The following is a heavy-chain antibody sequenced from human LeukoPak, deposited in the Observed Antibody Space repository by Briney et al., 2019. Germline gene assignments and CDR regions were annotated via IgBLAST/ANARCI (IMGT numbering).Heavy chain of an antibody. Sequence: ASVKVSCKASGGTLNSYVISWVRQAPGQGLEWMGWISTYNGNTNYAQKLQGRVTMTTDTSTSTAYMEVRSLRSDDTAVYYCARDGHRMYYYGGSDYHFDYWGQGTLVTVSS. V-gene: IGHV1-18*01. J-gene: IGHJ4*02. CDR1: GGTLNSYV. D-gene: IGHD3-22*01. CDR3: ARDGHRMYYYGGSDYHFDY. CDR2: ISTYNGNT.